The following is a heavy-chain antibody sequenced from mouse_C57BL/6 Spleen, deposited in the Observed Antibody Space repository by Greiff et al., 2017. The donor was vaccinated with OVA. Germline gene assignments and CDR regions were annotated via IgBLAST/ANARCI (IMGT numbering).Heavy chain of an antibody. D-gene: IGHD1-1*01. CDR2: INPGSGGT. J-gene: IGHJ2*01. CDR1: GYAFTNYL. CDR3: ARRYYGSYYFDY. Sequence: VQLQQSGAELVRPGTSVKVSCKASGYAFTNYLIEWVKQRPGQGLEWIGVINPGSGGTNYNEKLKGKATLTADKSSSTAYMQLSSLTSEDSAVYFCARRYYGSYYFDYWGQGTTLTVSS. V-gene: IGHV1-54*01.